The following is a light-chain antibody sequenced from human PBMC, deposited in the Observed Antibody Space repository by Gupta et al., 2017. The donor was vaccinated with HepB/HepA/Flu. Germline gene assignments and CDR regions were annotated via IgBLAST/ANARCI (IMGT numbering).Light chain of an antibody. CDR1: QNISNY. V-gene: IGKV1-39*01. CDR3: QQCYNSPLT. J-gene: IGKJ4*01. CDR2: AAS. Sequence: DIQMTQSPSSLSASVGDRVTITCRASQNISNYLIWYQQKPGKAPKLLIYAASSLQSGVPSKFSGSGSGTDFTLTISSLQPEDFATYYCQQCYNSPLTFGGGTKVEIK.